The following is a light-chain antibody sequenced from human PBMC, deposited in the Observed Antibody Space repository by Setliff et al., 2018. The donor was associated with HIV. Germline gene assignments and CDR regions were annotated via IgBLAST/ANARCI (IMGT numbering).Light chain of an antibody. J-gene: IGLJ1*01. CDR1: STAIADYNY. CDR3: SSYINNNAPYV. CDR2: DVN. Sequence: QSVLTQPASVSGSPGQSITISCTATTSTAIADYNYLSWYQQHPGKAPKLLIFDVNSRPSGVSSRFYGSRSGNTASLTISDLQPEDEADYFCSSYINNNAPYVFGTGTKGTVL. V-gene: IGLV2-14*03.